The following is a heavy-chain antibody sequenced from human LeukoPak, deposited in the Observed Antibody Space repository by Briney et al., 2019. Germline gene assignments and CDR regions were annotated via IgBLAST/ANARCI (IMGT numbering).Heavy chain of an antibody. J-gene: IGHJ4*02. D-gene: IGHD1-26*01. CDR3: AKWELYSGFYYIDY. V-gene: IGHV3-7*01. CDR1: GFTFSSYW. CDR2: IKPDGSLI. Sequence: GGSLRLSCAASGFTFSSYWMTWVRQGPGKGLEWVANIKPDGSLIYYVDSVKGRFTISRDNAKNSLYLQMNSLRAEDTAVYYCAKWELYSGFYYIDYWGQGTLVTVSS.